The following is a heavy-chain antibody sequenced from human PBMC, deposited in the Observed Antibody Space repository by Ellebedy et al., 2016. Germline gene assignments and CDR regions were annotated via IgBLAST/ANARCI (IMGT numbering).Heavy chain of an antibody. D-gene: IGHD5-12*01. Sequence: GGSLRLXXAASGFTFADYAMPWVRQAPGKGLEWVSGISWNSGSIGYADSVKGRFTISRDNAKNSLYLQMNSLRAEDTALYYCAKEKRGYSGYGDAFDIWGQGTMVTVSS. CDR1: GFTFADYA. CDR3: AKEKRGYSGYGDAFDI. V-gene: IGHV3-9*01. CDR2: ISWNSGSI. J-gene: IGHJ3*02.